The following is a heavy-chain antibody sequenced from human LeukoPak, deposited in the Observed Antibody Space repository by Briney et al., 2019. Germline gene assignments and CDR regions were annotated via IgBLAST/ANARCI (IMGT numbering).Heavy chain of an antibody. Sequence: PGGSLRLSCAASGFTFSSYAMSWVRQAPGQGLEWVSSISSGSSNIYYADSVKGRFTISRDNTKNSLYLQMNSLRAEDTAVYYCARVNCSSTSCFYHFDYWGQGTLVTVSS. CDR1: GFTFSSYA. V-gene: IGHV3-21*01. CDR2: ISSGSSNI. D-gene: IGHD2-2*01. J-gene: IGHJ4*02. CDR3: ARVNCSSTSCFYHFDY.